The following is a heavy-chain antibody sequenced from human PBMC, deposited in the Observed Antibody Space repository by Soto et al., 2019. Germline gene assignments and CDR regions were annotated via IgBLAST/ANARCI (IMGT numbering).Heavy chain of an antibody. J-gene: IGHJ4*02. V-gene: IGHV1-18*01. Sequence: QVQLVQSGAEVKKPGASVKVSCKASGYTFTSYGISWVRHAPGQGREWMGWISASNGNTNYAQKLQGRVTMTTDTSTSTAYMELRSLRSDDTAVYYCARDEGIAVAGTIDYWGQGTLVTVSS. D-gene: IGHD6-19*01. CDR1: GYTFTSYG. CDR2: ISASNGNT. CDR3: ARDEGIAVAGTIDY.